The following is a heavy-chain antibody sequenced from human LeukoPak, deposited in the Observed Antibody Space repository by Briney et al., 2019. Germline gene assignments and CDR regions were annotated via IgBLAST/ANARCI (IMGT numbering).Heavy chain of an antibody. CDR1: GVSINDYY. CDR2: ISHTEGT. V-gene: IGHV4-34*01. CDR3: ARIRCGHSGSVCYNH. J-gene: IGHJ4*02. D-gene: IGHD3-9*01. Sequence: SETLSLTCGVFGVSINDYYWSWIRQSPGKGLEWIGEISHTEGTRYNPSLESRVTMSVGTSENQLSLKLIFVTAADTAVYYCARIRCGHSGSVCYNHWGLGTLVTVPS.